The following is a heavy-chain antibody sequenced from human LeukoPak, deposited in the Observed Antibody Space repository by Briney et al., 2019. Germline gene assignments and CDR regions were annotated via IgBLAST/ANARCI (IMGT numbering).Heavy chain of an antibody. CDR1: GFTFSSYW. V-gene: IGHV3-7*04. CDR3: ARRRVIATKYWDY. J-gene: IGHJ4*02. Sequence: GGSLRLSCAASGFTFSSYWMTWVRQAPGKGLEGVAHIKEDGSEKYYVDSVKGRFTISRDNAKSSLYLQMNSLRAEDTAVYYCARRRVIATKYWDYWGQGTLVTVSS. D-gene: IGHD2/OR15-2a*01. CDR2: IKEDGSEK.